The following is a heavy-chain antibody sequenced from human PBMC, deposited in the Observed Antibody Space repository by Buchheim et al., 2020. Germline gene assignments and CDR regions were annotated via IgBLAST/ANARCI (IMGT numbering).Heavy chain of an antibody. Sequence: EVQLLESGGNLVQPGGSLRLSCVASGFTFSNYAMSWVRQAPGKGLEWVSTFSNSGDKTYYADSVKGRFTISRDSSKNTLYLQMNSLRAEDTAVYYCAKHFDYGSGSSYVTFDKWGQGTL. CDR3: AKHFDYGSGSSYVTFDK. V-gene: IGHV3-23*01. J-gene: IGHJ4*02. CDR2: FSNSGDKT. CDR1: GFTFSNYA. D-gene: IGHD3-10*01.